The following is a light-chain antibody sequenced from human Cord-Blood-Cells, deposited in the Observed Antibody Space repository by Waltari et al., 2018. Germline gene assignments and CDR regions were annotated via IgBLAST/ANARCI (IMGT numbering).Light chain of an antibody. CDR2: DGS. J-gene: IGLJ1*01. CDR1: SSDVGGYNY. Sequence: QSALTQPASVSGSPGQSITISCTGTSSDVGGYNYVSWYQQHPGKAPKLMIYDGSKRASGVSNRFSGSKSGNTASLTISGLQAEDEADYYCSSYTSSSTFVFGTGTKVTVL. V-gene: IGLV2-14*01. CDR3: SSYTSSSTFV.